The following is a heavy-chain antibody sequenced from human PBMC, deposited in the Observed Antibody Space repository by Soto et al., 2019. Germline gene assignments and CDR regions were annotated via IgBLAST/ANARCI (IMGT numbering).Heavy chain of an antibody. CDR2: ISGSGGST. Sequence: GGSLRLSCAASGFTFSSYAMSWVRQAPGKGLEWVSAISGSGGSTYYADSVKGRFTISRDNSKNTLYLQMNSLRAEDTAVYYCAKDGEPYYYGSGSLYYYYYMDVWGKGTTVTVSS. V-gene: IGHV3-23*01. CDR3: AKDGEPYYYGSGSLYYYYYMDV. D-gene: IGHD3-10*01. J-gene: IGHJ6*03. CDR1: GFTFSSYA.